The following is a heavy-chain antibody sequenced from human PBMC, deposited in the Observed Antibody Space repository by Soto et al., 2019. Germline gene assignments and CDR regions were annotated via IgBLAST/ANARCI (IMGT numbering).Heavy chain of an antibody. J-gene: IGHJ6*03. Sequence: GGSLRLSCAASGFTFSSYAMSWVRQAPGKGLEWVSAISGSGGSTYYADSVKGRFTISRDNSKNTLYLQMNSLRAEDTAVYYCAKASTVRPKYYYYYMDVWGKGTTVTVSS. V-gene: IGHV3-23*01. D-gene: IGHD4-4*01. CDR2: ISGSGGST. CDR1: GFTFSSYA. CDR3: AKASTVRPKYYYYYMDV.